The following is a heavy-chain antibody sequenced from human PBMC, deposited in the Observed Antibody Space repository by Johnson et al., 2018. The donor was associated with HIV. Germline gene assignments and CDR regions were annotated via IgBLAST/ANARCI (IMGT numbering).Heavy chain of an antibody. Sequence: VQLVESGGGLVKPGGSLRLSCAASGFTFDNYAMSWVRQAPGKGLEWVSGINWNGGSTGYADSVKGRLTISRVNAKNSLYLQMNSLRAEDTAVYYCAREGGWHIVVGTTIEGAFDIWGQGTMVTVSS. J-gene: IGHJ3*02. V-gene: IGHV3-20*04. CDR1: GFTFDNYA. CDR2: INWNGGST. D-gene: IGHD2-21*02. CDR3: AREGGWHIVVGTTIEGAFDI.